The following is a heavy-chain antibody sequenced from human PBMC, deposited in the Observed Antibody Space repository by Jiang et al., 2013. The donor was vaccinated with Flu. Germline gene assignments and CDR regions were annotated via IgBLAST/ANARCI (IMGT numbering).Heavy chain of an antibody. CDR3: ARVNWGPENSFDY. CDR1: GDSVSSNSAT. V-gene: IGHV6-1*01. CDR2: TYYKSVWYT. J-gene: IGHJ4*02. Sequence: QTLSLTCAISGDSVSSNSATWSWIRQSPSRGLEWLGRTYYKSVWYTDYAVSVKSRITINADTSKNQFSLQLNSVTPEDTAVYYCARVNWGPENSFDYWGQGTLVTVSS. D-gene: IGHD7-27*01.